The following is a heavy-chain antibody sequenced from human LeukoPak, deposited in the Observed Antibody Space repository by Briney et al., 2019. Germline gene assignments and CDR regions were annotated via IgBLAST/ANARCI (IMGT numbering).Heavy chain of an antibody. J-gene: IGHJ4*02. V-gene: IGHV3-23*01. CDR3: AAGDGYNEAYFDY. CDR1: GFTVSSNY. CDR2: ISGSGGST. Sequence: PGGSLRLSCAASGFTVSSNYMSWVRQAPGKGLEWVSAISGSGGSTYYADSVKGRFTISRDNSKNTLYLQMNSLRAEDTAVYYCAAGDGYNEAYFDYWGQGTLVTVSS. D-gene: IGHD5-12*01.